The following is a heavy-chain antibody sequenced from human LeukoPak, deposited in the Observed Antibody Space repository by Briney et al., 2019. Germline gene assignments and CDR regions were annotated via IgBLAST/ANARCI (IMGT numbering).Heavy chain of an antibody. V-gene: IGHV4-38-2*02. Sequence: PSETLSLTCTVPGYSISSGYYWGWIRQPPGKGLEWIGSIYHSGSTYYNPSLKSRVTISVDTSKNQFSLKLSSVTAADTAVYYCARTMTTVTTGYVSYWGQGTLVTVSS. CDR2: IYHSGST. J-gene: IGHJ4*02. CDR1: GYSISSGYY. CDR3: ARTMTTVTTGYVSY. D-gene: IGHD4-17*01.